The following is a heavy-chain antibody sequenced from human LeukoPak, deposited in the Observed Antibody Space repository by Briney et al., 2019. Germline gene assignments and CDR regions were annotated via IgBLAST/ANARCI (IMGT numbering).Heavy chain of an antibody. CDR2: INHSGST. CDR1: GGSFSGYY. Sequence: PSETLSLTCAVYGGSFSGYYWSWIRQPPGKGLEWIGEINHSGSTNYNPSLKSRVTISVDTSKNQFSLKLSSVTAAGTAVYYCASYGSGSSPYYFDYWGQGALVTVSS. J-gene: IGHJ4*02. CDR3: ASYGSGSSPYYFDY. D-gene: IGHD3-10*01. V-gene: IGHV4-34*01.